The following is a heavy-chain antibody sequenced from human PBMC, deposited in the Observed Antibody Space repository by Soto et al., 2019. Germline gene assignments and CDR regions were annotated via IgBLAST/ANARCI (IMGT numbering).Heavy chain of an antibody. J-gene: IGHJ3*02. CDR1: GYTFTSYG. CDR3: ARDQRADIVVVPAASDAFDI. Sequence: GASVKVSCKASGYTFTSYGISWVRQAPGQGLEWMGWISAYYGNTNYAQKFQGRVTMTTDTSTSTAYMELRSLRSDDTAVYYCARDQRADIVVVPAASDAFDIWGQGTMVTVSS. V-gene: IGHV1-18*01. D-gene: IGHD2-2*01. CDR2: ISAYYGNT.